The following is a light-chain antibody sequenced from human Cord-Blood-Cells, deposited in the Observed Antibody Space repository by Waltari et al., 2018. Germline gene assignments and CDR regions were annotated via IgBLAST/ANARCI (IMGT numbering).Light chain of an antibody. CDR2: EVS. J-gene: IGLJ3*02. CDR3: SSYAGSNNLV. Sequence: QSALTQPPSASGSPGQSVTISCTGTSSDVGGYNYVSWYQQHPGKAPKLMIYEVSKRPSWVPDRFSGSKAGKAASLTVSGLQAEDEADYYCSSYAGSNNLVFGGGTKLTVL. CDR1: SSDVGGYNY. V-gene: IGLV2-8*01.